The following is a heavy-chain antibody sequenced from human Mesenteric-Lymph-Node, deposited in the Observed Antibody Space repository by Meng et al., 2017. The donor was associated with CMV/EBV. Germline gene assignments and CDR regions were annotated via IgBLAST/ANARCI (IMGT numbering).Heavy chain of an antibody. CDR3: ARDLRYFGQNWFDP. Sequence: SGYPFTHYGITWVRQAPGQGLEWMGWISAYNGNTNYAQKLQGRVTMTTDTSTSTAYMELRSLRSDDTAVYYCARDLRYFGQNWFDPWGQGTLVTVSS. D-gene: IGHD3-9*01. V-gene: IGHV1-18*01. CDR2: ISAYNGNT. J-gene: IGHJ5*02. CDR1: GYPFTHYG.